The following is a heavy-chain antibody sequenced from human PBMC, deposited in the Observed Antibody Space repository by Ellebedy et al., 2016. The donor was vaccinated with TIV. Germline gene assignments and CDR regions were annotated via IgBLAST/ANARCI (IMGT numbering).Heavy chain of an antibody. Sequence: GESLKISCAASGFTFSDYYMSWIRQAPGKGLEWVSYISSSGSTIYYADSVKGRFTISRDNAKNSLYLQMNSLRAEDTAVYYCARESHYARTDYWGQGTLVTVSS. D-gene: IGHD3-16*01. CDR3: ARESHYARTDY. V-gene: IGHV3-11*01. CDR1: GFTFSDYY. J-gene: IGHJ4*02. CDR2: ISSSGSTI.